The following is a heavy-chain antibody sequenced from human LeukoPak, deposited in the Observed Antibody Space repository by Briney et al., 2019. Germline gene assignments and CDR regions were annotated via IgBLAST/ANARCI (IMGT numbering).Heavy chain of an antibody. V-gene: IGHV5-51*01. CDR3: ARHLGYGSDDAFDI. Sequence: GESLKISCKGSGYSFTSYWIAWVRQMPGKGLEWMGIIYLGDSSTKYSPSSQGQVTISADKSISTAYLQWSNLKASDTAMYCCARHLGYGSDDAFDIWGQGTMVTISS. CDR2: IYLGDSST. D-gene: IGHD3-10*01. J-gene: IGHJ3*02. CDR1: GYSFTSYW.